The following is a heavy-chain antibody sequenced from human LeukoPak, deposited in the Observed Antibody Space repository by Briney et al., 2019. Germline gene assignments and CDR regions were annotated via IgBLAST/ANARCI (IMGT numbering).Heavy chain of an antibody. V-gene: IGHV1-2*02. J-gene: IGHJ4*02. CDR2: INPNSGGA. D-gene: IGHD6-19*01. CDR3: ASKVAGTNGFDY. Sequence: ASVKVSCKASGYTLTGYYMHWVRQAPGQGLEWMGWINPNSGGANYAQKFQGRVTMTRDTSISTAYMELSRLRSDDTAVYYCASKVAGTNGFDYWGQGTLVTVSS. CDR1: GYTLTGYY.